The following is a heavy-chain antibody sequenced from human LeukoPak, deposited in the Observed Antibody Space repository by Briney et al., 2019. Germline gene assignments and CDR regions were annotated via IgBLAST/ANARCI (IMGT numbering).Heavy chain of an antibody. Sequence: GGSLRLSCAASGFTFSSYAMHWVRRAPGKGLEWVAVISYDGSNKYYADSVKGRFTISRDNSKNTLYLQMNSLRAEDTAVYYCARDRRITMIGGDYWGQGTLVTVSS. D-gene: IGHD3-22*01. CDR1: GFTFSSYA. V-gene: IGHV3-30-3*01. CDR2: ISYDGSNK. CDR3: ARDRRITMIGGDY. J-gene: IGHJ4*02.